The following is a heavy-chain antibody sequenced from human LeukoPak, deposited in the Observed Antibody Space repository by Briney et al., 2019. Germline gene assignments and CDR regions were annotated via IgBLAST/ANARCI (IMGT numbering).Heavy chain of an antibody. J-gene: IGHJ1*01. CDR3: ARGGYNYPRR. V-gene: IGHV3-48*03. Sequence: GGSLRLSCVASGFTFSSYEMNWVRQAPGQGLQWVSYISSTGITMYYADSVKGRFTISRDNAKNSLYLQMNSLRAEDTAVYYCARGGYNYPRRWGQGTLVTVSS. CDR2: ISSTGITM. CDR1: GFTFSSYE. D-gene: IGHD5-24*01.